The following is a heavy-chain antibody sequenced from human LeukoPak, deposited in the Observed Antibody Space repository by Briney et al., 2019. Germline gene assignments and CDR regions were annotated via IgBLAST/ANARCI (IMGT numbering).Heavy chain of an antibody. Sequence: ASVKVSCKASGYTFTGYYMHWVREAPGQGPEWLGWINPNSGGTYFPQNSQGRVTLTRDTSINTAYMELSGLRSDDTAVYYCARDRAGLSRGGAFDIWGQGTMVTVSS. CDR2: INPNSGGT. V-gene: IGHV1-2*02. J-gene: IGHJ3*02. CDR1: GYTFTGYY. CDR3: ARDRAGLSRGGAFDI. D-gene: IGHD2/OR15-2a*01.